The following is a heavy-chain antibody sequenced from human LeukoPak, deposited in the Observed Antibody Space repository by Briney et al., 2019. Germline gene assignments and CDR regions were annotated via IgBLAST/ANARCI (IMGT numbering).Heavy chain of an antibody. Sequence: GGSLRLXCVASGFTFGNFWMSWVRHSPGRGLEWVANIHPEGDEKYHVESVMGRFTISRDNAESSLFLQMNGLRAEDTAVYYCARGDAFSGDHWGQGILVTVSS. CDR1: GFTFGNFW. CDR3: ARGDAFSGDH. CDR2: IHPEGDEK. J-gene: IGHJ4*02. V-gene: IGHV3-7*04.